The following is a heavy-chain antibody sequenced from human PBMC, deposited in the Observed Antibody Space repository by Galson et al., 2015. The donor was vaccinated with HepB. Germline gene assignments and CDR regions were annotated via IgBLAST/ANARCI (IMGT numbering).Heavy chain of an antibody. CDR3: ASGRNYYDSSGYFDY. D-gene: IGHD3-22*01. J-gene: IGHJ4*02. V-gene: IGHV3-30*03. CDR2: ISYDGSNK. CDR1: GFTFSSYG. Sequence: SLRLSCAASGFTFSSYGMHWVRQAPGKGLEWVAVISYDGSNKYYADSVKGRFTISRDNSKNTLYLQMNSLRAEDTAVYYCASGRNYYDSSGYFDYWGQGTLVTVSS.